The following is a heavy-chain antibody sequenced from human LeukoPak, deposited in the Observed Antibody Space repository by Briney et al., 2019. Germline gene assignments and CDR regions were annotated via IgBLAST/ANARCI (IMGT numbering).Heavy chain of an antibody. CDR1: GFTFSSFG. V-gene: IGHV3-33*01. D-gene: IGHD3-22*01. CDR2: IWYDGSKQ. Sequence: SGGSLRLSCTASGFTFSSFGMNWVRQAPGKGLEWVAGIWYDGSKQLYADSVKGRFTISRDDSKNTVYLQMNSLSAEDTALYYCARDYSYSSFDYWGQGTLVTVSS. CDR3: ARDYSYSSFDY. J-gene: IGHJ4*02.